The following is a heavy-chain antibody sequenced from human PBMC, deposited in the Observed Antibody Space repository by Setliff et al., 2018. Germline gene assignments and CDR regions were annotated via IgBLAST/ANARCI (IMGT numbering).Heavy chain of an antibody. CDR3: ASGHRYGYLFEY. Sequence: GGSLRLSCAVSGLRFSDAWVSWVRQAPGKGLEWAGRIKSYGSGGSSTVYADSVKGRFTISRDNAKNSLYLQMNSLRAEDTAVYYCASGHRYGYLFEYWGQGTLVTVSS. D-gene: IGHD5-18*01. CDR1: GLRFSDAW. CDR2: IKSYGSGGSST. V-gene: IGHV3-74*01. J-gene: IGHJ4*02.